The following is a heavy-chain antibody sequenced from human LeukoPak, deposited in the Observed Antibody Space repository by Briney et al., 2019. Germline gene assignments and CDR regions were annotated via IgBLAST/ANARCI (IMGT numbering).Heavy chain of an antibody. CDR3: AMDGDGEVTGGSAFDI. CDR2: TYYWSKWYN. D-gene: IGHD7-27*01. V-gene: IGHV6-1*01. CDR1: GDSVSSNSAA. J-gene: IGHJ3*02. Sequence: SQTLSLPCAISGDSVSSNSAAWNWIRQSPSRGLEWLGRTYYWSKWYNDYAVSVKSRITINPETSKNHFSLRLHSVTPEDTAGYYCAMDGDGEVTGGSAFDIWGQGTRVTVSS.